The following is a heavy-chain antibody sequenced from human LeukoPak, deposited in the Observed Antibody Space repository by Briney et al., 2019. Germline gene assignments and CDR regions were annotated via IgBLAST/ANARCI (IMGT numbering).Heavy chain of an antibody. J-gene: IGHJ4*02. CDR1: GFTFRNYA. CDR3: AKEQDSSYYYFDY. CDR2: ISGGGGSA. Sequence: PGGSLRLSCAASGFTFRNYAMSCVRQAPGKGLEWVSIISGGGGSAYDADFVRGRFTISRDNSKNTLYLQMRSLRVEDTAVYYCAKEQDSSYYYFDYWGQGTLVTVSS. V-gene: IGHV3-23*01. D-gene: IGHD6-13*01.